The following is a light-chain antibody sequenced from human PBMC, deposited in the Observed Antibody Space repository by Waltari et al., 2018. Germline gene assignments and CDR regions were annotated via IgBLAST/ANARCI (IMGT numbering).Light chain of an antibody. CDR1: SSDVGPSNY. Sequence: QSALTQPASVSGSPGQSITISCTGTSSDVGPSNYVSWYQQYPGKAPKLIIYDVSYRPSGVSSRFSGSKSGNTASLTISGLQAEDEADYYCKSYTTISTWVFGGGTKLTVL. CDR3: KSYTTISTWV. V-gene: IGLV2-14*03. CDR2: DVS. J-gene: IGLJ3*02.